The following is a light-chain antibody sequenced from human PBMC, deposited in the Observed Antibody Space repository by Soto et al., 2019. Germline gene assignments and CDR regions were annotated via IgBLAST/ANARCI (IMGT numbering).Light chain of an antibody. V-gene: IGKV4-1*01. CDR3: QQYDSTPPT. CDR2: WAS. CDR1: QSVLYSSNNKNY. Sequence: DIVMTQSPDSLAVSLGERATINCKSSQSVLYSSNNKNYLAWYQQKPGQPPKLLIYWASTRESGVPDRFSGSGSVTDFTLTISSLQAEDVAVYYCQQYDSTPPTFGPGTKVDIK. J-gene: IGKJ3*01.